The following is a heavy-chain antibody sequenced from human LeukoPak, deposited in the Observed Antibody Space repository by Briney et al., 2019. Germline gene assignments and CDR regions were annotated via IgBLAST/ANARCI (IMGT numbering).Heavy chain of an antibody. J-gene: IGHJ4*02. D-gene: IGHD6-19*01. V-gene: IGHV4-59*12. CDR2: IYYSGGT. CDR3: ARVTPGYSSGGLDY. CDR1: GGSISSYY. Sequence: PSETLSLTCTVSGGSISSYYWSWIRQPPGKGLEWIGYIYYSGGTNYSPSLKSRVTISVDTSKNQFSLKLSSVTAADTAVYYCARVTPGYSSGGLDYWGQGTLVTVSS.